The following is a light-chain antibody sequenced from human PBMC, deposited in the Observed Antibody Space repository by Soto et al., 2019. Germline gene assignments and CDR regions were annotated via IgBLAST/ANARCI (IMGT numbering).Light chain of an antibody. V-gene: IGKV3-15*01. Sequence: EIVMTQSPATLSVSPGESVTLSCRASLTMNNNIAWYQHKPGQAPRLLIFGASSRATGVPGRFSGSGCGTEFTLSISSLQSEDFAVYDCQQYKERPPWTFGQGTTVEMK. CDR2: GAS. CDR1: LTMNNN. J-gene: IGKJ1*01. CDR3: QQYKERPPWT.